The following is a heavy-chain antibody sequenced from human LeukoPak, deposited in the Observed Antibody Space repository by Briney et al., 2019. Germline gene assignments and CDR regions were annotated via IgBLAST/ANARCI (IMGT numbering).Heavy chain of an antibody. Sequence: SETLSLTCTVSGGSISSYYWSCIRQPPGKGLEWIGYIYYSGSTSYNPSLKSRVTISIDTSENQFSLKLSSVTAADTAVYYCARRGYSGYDPLTWGQGTLVTVSS. J-gene: IGHJ4*02. D-gene: IGHD5-12*01. CDR1: GGSISSYY. CDR2: IYYSGST. CDR3: ARRGYSGYDPLT. V-gene: IGHV4-59*08.